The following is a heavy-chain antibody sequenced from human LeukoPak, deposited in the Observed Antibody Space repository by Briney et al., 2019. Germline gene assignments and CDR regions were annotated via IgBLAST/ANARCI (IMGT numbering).Heavy chain of an antibody. J-gene: IGHJ3*02. V-gene: IGHV4-59*08. CDR1: GGSISSYY. Sequence: PSETLSLTCTVSGGSISSYYWSWIRQPPGKGLEWIGYIYYSGSTNYNPSLKSRVTISVDTSKNQFSLKLSSVTAADTAVYCCARRDYYDSSGSTVGAFDIWGQGTMVTVSS. CDR2: IYYSGST. D-gene: IGHD3-22*01. CDR3: ARRDYYDSSGSTVGAFDI.